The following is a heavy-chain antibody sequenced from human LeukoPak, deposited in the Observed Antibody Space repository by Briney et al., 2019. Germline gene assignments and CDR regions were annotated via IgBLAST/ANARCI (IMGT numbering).Heavy chain of an antibody. Sequence: SETLSLTCAVYGGSFSGYYWSWIRQPPGKGLEWIGEINHSGSTNYNPSLKSRVTISVDTSKNQFSLKLSSVTAADTAVYYCARRMQYYYGSGPSYYFDYWGQGTLVTVSS. CDR1: GGSFSGYY. J-gene: IGHJ4*02. CDR2: INHSGST. CDR3: ARRMQYYYGSGPSYYFDY. V-gene: IGHV4-34*01. D-gene: IGHD3-10*01.